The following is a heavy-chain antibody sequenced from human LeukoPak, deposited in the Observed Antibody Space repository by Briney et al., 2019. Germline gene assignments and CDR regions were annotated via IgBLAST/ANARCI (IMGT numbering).Heavy chain of an antibody. J-gene: IGHJ4*02. Sequence: PGASLRLSCAASGFTFSSYAMHWVRQAPGKGLEWVAVISYDGSNKYYADSVKGRFTISRDNSKNTLYLQMNSLRAEDTAVYYCASDSYCGGDCYSANDYWGQGTLVTVSS. CDR2: ISYDGSNK. D-gene: IGHD2-21*02. CDR1: GFTFSSYA. V-gene: IGHV3-30-3*01. CDR3: ASDSYCGGDCYSANDY.